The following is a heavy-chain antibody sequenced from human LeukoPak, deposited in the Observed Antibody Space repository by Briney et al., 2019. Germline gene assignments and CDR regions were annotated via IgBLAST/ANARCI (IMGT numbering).Heavy chain of an antibody. J-gene: IGHJ6*03. V-gene: IGHV1-18*04. CDR3: ARSYYYYYMDV. CDR1: GYTFTGYY. CDR2: ISAYNGNT. Sequence: ASVKVSCKASGYTFTGYYMHWVRQAPGQGLEWMGWISAYNGNTNYAQKLQGRVTMTTDTSTSTAYMELRSLRSDDTAVYYCARSYYYYYMDVWGKGTTVTISS.